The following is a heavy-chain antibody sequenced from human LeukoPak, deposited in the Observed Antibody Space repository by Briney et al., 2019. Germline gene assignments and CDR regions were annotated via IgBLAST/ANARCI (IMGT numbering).Heavy chain of an antibody. V-gene: IGHV3-30*02. J-gene: IGHJ4*02. CDR1: GFTFSSYG. D-gene: IGHD3-3*01. CDR2: IRYDGSNK. CDR3: AKEKTYYDFWSQDYYFDY. Sequence: GGSLRLSCAASGFTFSSYGMHWVRQAPGKGLEWVAFIRYDGSNKYYADSVKGRFTISRDNSKNTLYLQMNSLRAEDTAVYYCAKEKTYYDFWSQDYYFDYWGQGTLVTVSS.